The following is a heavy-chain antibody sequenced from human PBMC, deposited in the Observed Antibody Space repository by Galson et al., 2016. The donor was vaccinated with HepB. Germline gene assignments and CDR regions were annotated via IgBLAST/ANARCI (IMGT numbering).Heavy chain of an antibody. V-gene: IGHV4-30-2*01. Sequence: TLSLTCGVSGDSIDTGPYSWSWIRQPPGKGLEWIGYISRSGSTSYNPSLKSRVTISLEKSKSHFSLKLTSVTAADTAVYYCARTHYYDSSGYDFDSWGQGTLVTVSA. CDR1: GDSIDTGPYS. CDR3: ARTHYYDSSGYDFDS. D-gene: IGHD3-22*01. CDR2: ISRSGST. J-gene: IGHJ4*02.